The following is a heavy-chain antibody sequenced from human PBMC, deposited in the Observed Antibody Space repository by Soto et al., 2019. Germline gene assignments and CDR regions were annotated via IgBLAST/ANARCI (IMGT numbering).Heavy chain of an antibody. CDR1: GGSISSYY. J-gene: IGHJ4*02. CDR2: IYYSGST. Sequence: PSETLSLTCTVSGGSISSYYWGWIRQPPGKGLEWIGNIYYSGSTYYNPSLKSRVTISVDTSKNQFSLKLSSVTAADTAVYYCARRVRDGYNFDYWGQGTLVTVSS. CDR3: ARRVRDGYNFDY. D-gene: IGHD5-12*01. V-gene: IGHV4-39*01.